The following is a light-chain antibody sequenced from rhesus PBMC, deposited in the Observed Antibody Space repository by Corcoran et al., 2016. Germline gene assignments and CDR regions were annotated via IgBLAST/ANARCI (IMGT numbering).Light chain of an antibody. CDR3: QHGYGTSLT. J-gene: IGKJ4*01. Sequence: DIQMTQSPSSLSASVGDRVTITCRASENVNNYLNCSQQKPGKAPKLLIYKASTWQSGVPARFSGSGSGKEDTLTISCRQPEDVATYYCQHGYGTSLTFGGGTKVEIK. CDR2: KAS. CDR1: ENVNNY. V-gene: IGKV1-74*01.